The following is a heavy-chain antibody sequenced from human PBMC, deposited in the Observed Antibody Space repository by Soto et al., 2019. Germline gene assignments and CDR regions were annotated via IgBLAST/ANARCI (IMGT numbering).Heavy chain of an antibody. D-gene: IGHD4-17*01. J-gene: IGHJ3*02. V-gene: IGHV4-59*01. CDR2: IYYSGST. Sequence: SSETLSLTCTVSGGSISSYYWSWIRQPPGKGLEWIGYIYYSGSTNYNPSLKSRVTISVDTSKNQFSLKLSSVTAADTAVYYCARDYGDYGLGAFHIWGQGTMVTVSS. CDR1: GGSISSYY. CDR3: ARDYGDYGLGAFHI.